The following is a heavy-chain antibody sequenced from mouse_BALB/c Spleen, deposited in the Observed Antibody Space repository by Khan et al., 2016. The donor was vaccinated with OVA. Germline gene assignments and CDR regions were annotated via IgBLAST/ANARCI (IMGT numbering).Heavy chain of an antibody. CDR3: SRPPYFSYVMVY. V-gene: IGHV9-3-1*01. Sequence: QIQLVQSGPELKKPGETVKISCKASGYTFTNYGMNWVKRAPGKGLKWMGWINTYTGESTYADDFKGRFAFSLETSASTAFLQINNLKNEDTATYFCSRPPYFSYVMVYWGQGTSVTVSS. CDR2: INTYTGES. CDR1: GYTFTNYG. J-gene: IGHJ4*01. D-gene: IGHD2-10*01.